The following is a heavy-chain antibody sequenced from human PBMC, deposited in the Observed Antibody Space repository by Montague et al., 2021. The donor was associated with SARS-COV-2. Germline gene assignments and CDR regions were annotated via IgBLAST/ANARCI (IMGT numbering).Heavy chain of an antibody. Sequence: TLSLTCTVSGGSISSGGYYWSWIRQHPGKGLEWIGYIYYSGSTYYNPSLKSRVTISVDTSKNQFSLKLGSVTAADTAVYYCARDVGWCSSSWFDYWGQGTLVTVSS. J-gene: IGHJ4*02. CDR2: IYYSGST. V-gene: IGHV4-31*03. D-gene: IGHD6-13*01. CDR1: GGSISSGGYY. CDR3: ARDVGWCSSSWFDY.